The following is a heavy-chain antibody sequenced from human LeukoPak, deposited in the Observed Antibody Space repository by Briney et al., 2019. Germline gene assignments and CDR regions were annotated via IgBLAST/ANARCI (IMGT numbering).Heavy chain of an antibody. CDR1: GFTFSSYS. J-gene: IGHJ1*01. CDR3: ARAPHDYGDYDEYFQH. Sequence: GGPLRLSCAASGFTFSSYSMNWVRQAPGKGLEWVSSISSSSSYIYYADSVKGRFTISRDNAKNSLYLQMNSLRAEDTAVYYCARAPHDYGDYDEYFQHWGQGTLVTVSS. D-gene: IGHD4-17*01. CDR2: ISSSSSYI. V-gene: IGHV3-21*01.